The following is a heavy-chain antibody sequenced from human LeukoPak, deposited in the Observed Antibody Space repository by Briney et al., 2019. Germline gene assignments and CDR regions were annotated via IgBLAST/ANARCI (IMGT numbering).Heavy chain of an antibody. CDR2: TSDYNGNT. J-gene: IGHJ4*02. Sequence: ASVKVSCKASGYTFTSYGISWVRQAPGRGLEWMGWTSDYNGNTNYAQKLQGRVSMTTDTSTSTAYMELRSLRSDDTAVYYCARDLIVGSSRAATFDYWGQGTLVIVSS. CDR1: GYTFTSYG. CDR3: ARDLIVGSSRAATFDY. D-gene: IGHD1-26*01. V-gene: IGHV1-18*01.